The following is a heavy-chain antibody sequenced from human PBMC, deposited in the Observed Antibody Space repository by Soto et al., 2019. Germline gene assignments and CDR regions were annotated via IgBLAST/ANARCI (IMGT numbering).Heavy chain of an antibody. Sequence: PSETLSLTCTVSGGSISSYYWSWIRQPPGKGLEWIGYIYYSGSTNYNPSLKSRVTISVDTSKNQFSLKLSSVTAADTAVYYCARVDSRVSPYNFDYWGQGTLVTVSS. J-gene: IGHJ4*02. V-gene: IGHV4-59*01. CDR3: ARVDSRVSPYNFDY. CDR1: GGSISSYY. CDR2: IYYSGST. D-gene: IGHD6-13*01.